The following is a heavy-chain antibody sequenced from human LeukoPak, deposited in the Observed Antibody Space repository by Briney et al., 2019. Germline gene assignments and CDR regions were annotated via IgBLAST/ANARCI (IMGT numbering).Heavy chain of an antibody. J-gene: IGHJ4*02. D-gene: IGHD4-17*01. CDR1: GYNFPTYW. Sequence: GESLKISCKGSGYNFPTYWIGWVRQTPGKGLEWIGIIYPDDSDTRYSPSFQGQVTISADKSISTAYLQWSSLKASDTAMYYCARHGYGDYVIDYWGQGTPVTVSS. CDR3: ARHGYGDYVIDY. CDR2: IYPDDSDT. V-gene: IGHV5-51*01.